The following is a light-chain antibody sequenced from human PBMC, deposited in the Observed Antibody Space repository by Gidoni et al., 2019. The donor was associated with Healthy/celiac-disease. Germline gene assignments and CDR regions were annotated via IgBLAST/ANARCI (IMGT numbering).Light chain of an antibody. J-gene: IGKJ4*01. V-gene: IGKV4-1*01. CDR3: QQYYSTPLT. CDR2: WAS. Sequence: DIVMTQSPDSLAVSLGERATINCTSSQSVLYSSNNKNYLAWYQQKPGQPPKLLIYWASTRECGVPDRFSGSGSGTDFTLTISSLQAEDVAVYYCQQYYSTPLTFXGXTKVEIK. CDR1: QSVLYSSNNKNY.